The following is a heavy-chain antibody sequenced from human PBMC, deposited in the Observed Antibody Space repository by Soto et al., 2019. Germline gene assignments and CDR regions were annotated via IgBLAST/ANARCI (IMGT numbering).Heavy chain of an antibody. J-gene: IGHJ4*02. CDR2: ISAYNGNT. CDR1: GYTFTSYG. V-gene: IGHV1-18*01. D-gene: IGHD2-2*01. Sequence: ASVKVSCKASGYTFTSYGISWVRQAPGQGLEWMGWISAYNGNTNYAQKLQGRVTMTTDTSTSTAYMELRSLRSDDTAVYYCARDSSSTSCSRPRVDYWGQGNLVTVSS. CDR3: ARDSSSTSCSRPRVDY.